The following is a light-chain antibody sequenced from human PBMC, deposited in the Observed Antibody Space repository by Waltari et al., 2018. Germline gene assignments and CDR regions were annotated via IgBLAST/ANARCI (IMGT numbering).Light chain of an antibody. V-gene: IGLV4-69*01. CDR1: SEHSSYA. CDR3: QTWGTGIHGA. J-gene: IGLJ2*01. CDR2: LNSDGSH. Sequence: QLVLTQSPSASASLGASVKLTCTLSSEHSSYAIAWHQQQPEKGPRYLMKLNSDGSHNKGDGLPDRFSGSSSGADRYLTISSLHSEDEADYYCQTWGTGIHGAFGGGTKLTVL.